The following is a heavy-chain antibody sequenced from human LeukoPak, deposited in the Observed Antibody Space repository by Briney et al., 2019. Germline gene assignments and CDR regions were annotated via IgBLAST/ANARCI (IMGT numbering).Heavy chain of an antibody. D-gene: IGHD3-22*01. CDR3: ARENYYDSCGYVY. CDR1: GYSISSGYY. V-gene: IGHV4-38-2*02. CDR2: IYHSGST. J-gene: IGHJ4*02. Sequence: ASETLSLTCTVSGYSISSGYYWGWIRQPPGKGLEWIGSIYHSGSTYHNPSLKSRVTISVDTSKNQFSLKLSSVTAADTAVYYCARENYYDSCGYVYWGQGTLVTASS.